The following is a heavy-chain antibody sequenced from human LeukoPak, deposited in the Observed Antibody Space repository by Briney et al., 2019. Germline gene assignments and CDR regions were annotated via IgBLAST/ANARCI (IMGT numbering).Heavy chain of an antibody. CDR3: ARRSGIAVAGAFDY. J-gene: IGHJ4*02. CDR1: GFTFSSYG. CDR2: IRYDGSNK. D-gene: IGHD6-19*01. Sequence: GGSLRLSCAASGFTFSSYGMHSVRQAPGKGLEWVAFIRYDGSNKYYADSVKGRFTISRDNSKNTLYLQMNSLRAEDTAVYYCARRSGIAVAGAFDYWGQGTLVTVSS. V-gene: IGHV3-30*02.